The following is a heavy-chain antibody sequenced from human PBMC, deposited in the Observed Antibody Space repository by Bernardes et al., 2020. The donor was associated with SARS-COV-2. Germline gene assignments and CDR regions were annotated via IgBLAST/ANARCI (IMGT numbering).Heavy chain of an antibody. CDR2: IKQDGSEK. D-gene: IGHD5-12*01. V-gene: IGHV3-7*01. CDR1: GFTFSSYW. J-gene: IGHJ6*02. CDR3: ARDSKVATMDYYYYYGMDV. Sequence: GGSLRLSCAASGFTFSSYWMSWVRQAPGKGLEWVANIKQDGSEKYYVDSVKGRFTISRDNAKNSLYLQMNSLRAEDTAVYYCARDSKVATMDYYYYYGMDVWGQGTTVTVSS.